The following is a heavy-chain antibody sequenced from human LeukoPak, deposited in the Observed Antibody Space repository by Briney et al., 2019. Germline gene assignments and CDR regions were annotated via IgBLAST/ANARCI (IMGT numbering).Heavy chain of an antibody. J-gene: IGHJ4*02. D-gene: IGHD6-19*01. CDR1: GFTFDDYA. CDR2: ISWNSGSI. CDR3: AKGVDSSGWYYFDY. V-gene: IGHV3-9*03. Sequence: PGRSLRLSCAASGFTFDDYAMHWVRQAPGKGLEWVSGISWNSGSIGYADSVKGRFTISRDNAKNSLYLQMNSLRAEDMALYYCAKGVDSSGWYYFDYWGQGTLVTVSS.